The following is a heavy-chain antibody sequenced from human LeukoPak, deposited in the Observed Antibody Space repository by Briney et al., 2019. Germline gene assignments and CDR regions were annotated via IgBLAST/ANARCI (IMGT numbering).Heavy chain of an antibody. D-gene: IGHD3-10*01. CDR1: GYAFTSYD. Sequence: ASVKVSCKASGYAFTSYDINWVRQATGQGLEWMGWMNPNSGNTGYAQKFQGRVTITRNTSISTAYMELSSLRSEDTAVYYCARGVRGVIPIDYWGQGTLVTVSS. CDR2: MNPNSGNT. CDR3: ARGVRGVIPIDY. V-gene: IGHV1-8*03. J-gene: IGHJ4*02.